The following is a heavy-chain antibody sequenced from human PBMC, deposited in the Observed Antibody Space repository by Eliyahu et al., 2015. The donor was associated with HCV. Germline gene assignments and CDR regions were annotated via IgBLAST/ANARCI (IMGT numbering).Heavy chain of an antibody. CDR2: ISGSGGST. CDR1: GFTFSSYA. Sequence: EVQLLESGGGLVQPGGSLRLSCAASGFTFSSYAMSWVRQAPGKGLGWVSAISGSGGSTYYADSVKGRFTISRDNSKNTLYLQMNSLRAEDTAVYYCAKGTIFGVVISSLDYWGQGTLVTVSS. J-gene: IGHJ4*02. D-gene: IGHD3-3*01. CDR3: AKGTIFGVVISSLDY. V-gene: IGHV3-23*01.